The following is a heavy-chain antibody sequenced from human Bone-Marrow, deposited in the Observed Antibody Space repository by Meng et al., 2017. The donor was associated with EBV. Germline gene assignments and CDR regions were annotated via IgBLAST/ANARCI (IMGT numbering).Heavy chain of an antibody. D-gene: IGHD5-18*01. CDR2: IYYSGST. Sequence: VQLQESGQGLVKPSATLSVTCTVTVCCVSSGVYCWSWIRQPPGKGLEWIGYIYYSGSTNYNPSLKSRVTISVDTSKNQFPLKLSSVTAADTAVYYCARDNVDTAMVPHWGQGTLVTVSS. V-gene: IGHV4-61*08. CDR3: ARDNVDTAMVPH. CDR1: VCCVSSGVYC. J-gene: IGHJ4*02.